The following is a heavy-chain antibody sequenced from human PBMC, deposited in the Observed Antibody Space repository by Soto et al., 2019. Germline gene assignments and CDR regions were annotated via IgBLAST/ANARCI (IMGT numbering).Heavy chain of an antibody. CDR1: GGTFSSYA. Sequence: QVQLVQSGAEVKKPGSSVKVSCKASGGTFSSYAISWVRQAPGQGLEWMGGIIPTFGTANYAQKFQGRVTITADESTSTAYMELSSLRSEDTAVYYCARVKGGDYVDHWYFDLWGRGTLVTVSS. V-gene: IGHV1-69*01. CDR2: IIPTFGTA. D-gene: IGHD4-17*01. CDR3: ARVKGGDYVDHWYFDL. J-gene: IGHJ2*01.